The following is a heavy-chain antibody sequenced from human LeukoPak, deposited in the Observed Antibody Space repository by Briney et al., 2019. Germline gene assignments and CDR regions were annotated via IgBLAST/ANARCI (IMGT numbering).Heavy chain of an antibody. D-gene: IGHD1-26*01. CDR3: ARVGGTNYYYYGMDV. CDR2: IYCSGST. V-gene: IGHV4-59*01. J-gene: IGHJ6*02. Sequence: PSETLSLTCTVSGGSISNYYWSWIRQPPGKGLEWIGYIYCSGSTNYNPSLKSRVTISVDTSKNQFSLKLSSVTAADTAVYYCARVGGTNYYYYGMDVWGQGTTVTVSS. CDR1: GGSISNYY.